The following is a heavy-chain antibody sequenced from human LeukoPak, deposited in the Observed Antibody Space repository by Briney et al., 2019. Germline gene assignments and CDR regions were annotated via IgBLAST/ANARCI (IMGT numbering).Heavy chain of an antibody. CDR1: GGTFSSYA. D-gene: IGHD7-27*01. V-gene: IGHV1-69*13. J-gene: IGHJ4*02. Sequence: GASVTVSCKASGGTFSSYAISWVRQAPGQGLEWMGGIIPIFGTANYAQKFQGRVTITADESTSTAYMELSSLRSEDTAVYYCATANWGEQFDYWGQGTLVTVSS. CDR3: ATANWGEQFDY. CDR2: IIPIFGTA.